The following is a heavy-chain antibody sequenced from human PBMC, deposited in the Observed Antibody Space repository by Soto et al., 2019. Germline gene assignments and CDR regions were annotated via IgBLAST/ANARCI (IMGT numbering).Heavy chain of an antibody. CDR3: ARDERASRNFCGYDWFEV. CDR1: GGSISSGDYY. Sequence: SETLSLTCTVSGGSISSGDYYWSWIRQPPGKGLEWIGYIYYSGSTYYNPSLKSRVTISVDTSKNQFSLKLSSVTAADTAVYYCARDERASRNFCGYDWFEVWGQGTQVTVSS. V-gene: IGHV4-30-4*01. J-gene: IGHJ5*02. CDR2: IYYSGST. D-gene: IGHD3-3*01.